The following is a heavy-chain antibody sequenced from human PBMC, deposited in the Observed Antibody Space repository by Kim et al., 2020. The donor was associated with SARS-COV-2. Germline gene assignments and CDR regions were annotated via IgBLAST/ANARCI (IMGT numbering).Heavy chain of an antibody. D-gene: IGHD3-22*01. V-gene: IGHV3-30-3*01. CDR1: GFTFSSYA. CDR3: ARDYFTMIVVVISY. J-gene: IGHJ4*02. CDR2: ISYDGSNK. Sequence: GGSLRLSCAASGFTFSSYAMHWVRQAPGKGLEWVAVISYDGSNKYYADSVKGRFTISRDNSKNTLYLQMNSLRAEDTAVYYCARDYFTMIVVVISYWGQGTLVTVSS.